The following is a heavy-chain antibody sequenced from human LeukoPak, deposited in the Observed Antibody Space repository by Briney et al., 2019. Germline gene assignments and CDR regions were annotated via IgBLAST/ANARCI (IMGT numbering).Heavy chain of an antibody. CDR2: IYHSGST. CDR3: ARLLWFGEFSYNWFDP. D-gene: IGHD3-10*01. CDR1: GGSISSGGYS. V-gene: IGHV4-30-2*01. Sequence: SQTLSLTCAVSGGSISSGGYSWNWIRQPPGKGLEWIGYIYHSGSTYYNPSLKSRVTISVDRSKNQFSLKLSSVTAADTAVYYCARLLWFGEFSYNWFDPWGQGTLVTVSS. J-gene: IGHJ5*02.